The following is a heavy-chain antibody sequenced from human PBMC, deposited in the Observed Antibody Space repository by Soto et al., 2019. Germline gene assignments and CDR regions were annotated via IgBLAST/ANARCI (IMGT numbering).Heavy chain of an antibody. CDR1: GFTFNNYA. CDR2: ISASGGST. V-gene: IGHV3-23*01. J-gene: IGHJ4*02. CDR3: VKTRLAGGFDY. Sequence: EVQLLDSGGGLVQPGGSLRLSCEASGFTFNNYAMSWVRQAPGKGLEWVSSISASGGSTNYADSVKGRFTISRDNSENTVYLQMNSLRAEDTAVYYCVKTRLAGGFDYWGQGSLVTVSS. D-gene: IGHD3-16*01.